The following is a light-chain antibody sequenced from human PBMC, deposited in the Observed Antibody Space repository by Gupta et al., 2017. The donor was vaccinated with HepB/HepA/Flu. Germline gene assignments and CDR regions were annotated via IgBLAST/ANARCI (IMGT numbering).Light chain of an antibody. CDR1: QSVSSY. V-gene: IGKV3-11*01. Sequence: EIVLTQSPATLSLSPGERATLSCRASQSVSSYLAWYQQKPGQAPRLLIYDASNRATGIPARFSGTGSGTDFTLTISSLEPEDFAVYYCQQRNNWPPSITFGQGTRLEIK. CDR3: QQRNNWPPSIT. J-gene: IGKJ5*01. CDR2: DAS.